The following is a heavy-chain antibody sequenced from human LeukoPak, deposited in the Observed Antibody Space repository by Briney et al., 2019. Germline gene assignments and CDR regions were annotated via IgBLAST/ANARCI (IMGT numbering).Heavy chain of an antibody. Sequence: ASVKVSCKASRYTFTAYYIHWVRQAPGQGLEWMGRLNPNSGGTDLAQKFQGRVTMTRDTSISTAYMELSSLRSDDTAVFYCARGPRSGGFDWSDPWGQGTLVTVSS. J-gene: IGHJ5*02. V-gene: IGHV1-2*02. CDR3: ARGPRSGGFDWSDP. CDR2: LNPNSGGT. CDR1: RYTFTAYY. D-gene: IGHD2-15*01.